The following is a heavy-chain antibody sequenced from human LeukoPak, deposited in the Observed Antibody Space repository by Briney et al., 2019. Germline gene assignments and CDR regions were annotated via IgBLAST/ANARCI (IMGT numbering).Heavy chain of an antibody. V-gene: IGHV3-53*04. CDR1: GFTVSSNY. Sequence: GGSLRLSCAASGFTVSSNYMHWVRQAPGKGLEWVSVIYSSSSSTYYTDSVKGRFTISRHNSKNTTYLQLNSLRAEDTAVYYCARVGSGWFDFDYWGQGTLVTVSS. CDR3: ARVGSGWFDFDY. CDR2: IYSSSSST. J-gene: IGHJ4*02. D-gene: IGHD6-19*01.